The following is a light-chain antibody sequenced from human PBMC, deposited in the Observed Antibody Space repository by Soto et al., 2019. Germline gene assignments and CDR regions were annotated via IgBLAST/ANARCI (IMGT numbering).Light chain of an antibody. V-gene: IGKV1-33*01. CDR2: DAS. CDR1: QDITNH. J-gene: IGKJ3*01. CDR3: QKYDDVPQ. Sequence: DIQMTQSPSSLSASVGDTVTITCQASQDITNHINWYQQKPGKAPNLLIYDASHLETGVPSRFSGSGSGTYFTLTISSLQPEDIATYYCQKYDDVPQFGPGTKVDF.